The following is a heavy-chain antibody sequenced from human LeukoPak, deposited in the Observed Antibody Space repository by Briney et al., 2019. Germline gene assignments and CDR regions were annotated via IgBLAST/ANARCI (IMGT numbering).Heavy chain of an antibody. CDR1: GLTFSSYE. J-gene: IGHJ4*02. CDR3: AIAYISWYDY. V-gene: IGHV3-48*03. CDR2: ISSGGSTI. D-gene: IGHD6-13*01. Sequence: PGGSLRLSCAASGLTFSSYEMNWVRQAPGKGLEWVSYISSGGSTIYYADSVKGRFTISRDNANNSLYLQMNSLRAEDTAVYYRAIAYISWYDYWGQGTLVTVSS.